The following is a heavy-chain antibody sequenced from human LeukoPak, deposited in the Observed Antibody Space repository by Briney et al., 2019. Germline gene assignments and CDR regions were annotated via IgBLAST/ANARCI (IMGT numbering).Heavy chain of an antibody. V-gene: IGHV4-34*01. Sequence: SETLSLTCAVYGGSFSGYYWSWIRQPPGKGLEWIGEINHSGSTNYNPSLKSRVTISVDTSKNQFSLKLSSVTAADTAVYYCARTSRHDYGDYYYYYYYYMDVWGKGTTVTISS. CDR3: ARTSRHDYGDYYYYYYYYMDV. D-gene: IGHD4-17*01. J-gene: IGHJ6*03. CDR2: INHSGST. CDR1: GGSFSGYY.